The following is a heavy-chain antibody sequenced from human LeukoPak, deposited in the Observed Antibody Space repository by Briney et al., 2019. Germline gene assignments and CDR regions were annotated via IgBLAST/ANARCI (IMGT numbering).Heavy chain of an antibody. J-gene: IGHJ4*02. CDR2: ISAGGRST. CDR1: GFTFSSYA. Sequence: GGSLRLSCAASGFTFSSYAMTWVRQAPGKGLEWVSGISAGGRSTHYTDSVKGRFTISRDNSKNTLYLQMNSLRAEDTAVYYCVRDYCSGVTCYSGYWGQGTLVTVSS. D-gene: IGHD2-15*01. V-gene: IGHV3-23*01. CDR3: VRDYCSGVTCYSGY.